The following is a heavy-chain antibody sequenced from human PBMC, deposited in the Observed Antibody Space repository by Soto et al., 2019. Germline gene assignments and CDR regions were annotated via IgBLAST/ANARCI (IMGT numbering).Heavy chain of an antibody. CDR1: GGSFSGYY. CDR3: ARTRYCSGGSCYPEGRWGLFDY. V-gene: IGHV4-34*01. J-gene: IGHJ4*02. CDR2: INHSGST. Sequence: QVQLQQWGAGLLKPSETLSLTCAVYGGSFSGYYWSWIRQPPGKGLEWIGEINHSGSTNYNPSLKRRVTISVDTSKNQFSLKLSSVTAADTAVYYCARTRYCSGGSCYPEGRWGLFDYWGQGTLVPVSS. D-gene: IGHD2-15*01.